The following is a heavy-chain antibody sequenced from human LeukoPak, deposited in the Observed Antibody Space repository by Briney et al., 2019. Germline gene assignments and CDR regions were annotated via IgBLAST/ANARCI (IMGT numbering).Heavy chain of an antibody. V-gene: IGHV3-64*01. CDR1: GFTFSSYA. J-gene: IGHJ4*02. Sequence: GGSMRLSCAASGFTFSSYAMHWVRQAPGKGLEYVSAISSNGGSTDYANSVKGRFTISRDNSKNTLYVQMGSLRAEDRAVYYCARGRLIAAPKDYWGQGTLVTVSS. CDR2: ISSNGGST. CDR3: ARGRLIAAPKDY. D-gene: IGHD6-13*01.